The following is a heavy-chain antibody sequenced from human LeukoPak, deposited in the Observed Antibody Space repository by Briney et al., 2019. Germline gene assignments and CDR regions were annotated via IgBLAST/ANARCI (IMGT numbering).Heavy chain of an antibody. D-gene: IGHD3-22*01. CDR1: GYSISSGYY. CDR2: IYTSGST. CDR3: AREFDSSGYYVDY. Sequence: SETLSLTCTVSGYSISSGYYWGWIRQPAGKGLEWIGRIYTSGSTNYNPSLKSRVTISVDTSKNQFSLKLSSVTAADTAVYYCAREFDSSGYYVDYWGQGTLVTVSS. J-gene: IGHJ4*02. V-gene: IGHV4-61*02.